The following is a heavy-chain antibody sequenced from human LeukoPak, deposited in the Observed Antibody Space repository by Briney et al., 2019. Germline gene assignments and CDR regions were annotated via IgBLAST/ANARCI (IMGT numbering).Heavy chain of an antibody. V-gene: IGHV3-23*01. CDR3: AKASSDSSGWSYY. Sequence: GGSLRLSCAASGFTFSSYTMTRGRQAPGKGLQGGSTICGSGGKKYNADSVKGRFTISRDNSKNTIYLQMNSLRAEDTAVYYCAKASSDSSGWSYYWGQGTLVTASS. D-gene: IGHD6-19*01. J-gene: IGHJ4*02. CDR2: ICGSGGKK. CDR1: GFTFSSYT.